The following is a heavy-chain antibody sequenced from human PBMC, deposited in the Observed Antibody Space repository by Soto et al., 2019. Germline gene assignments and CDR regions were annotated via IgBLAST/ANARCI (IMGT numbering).Heavy chain of an antibody. J-gene: IGHJ4*02. CDR2: IYYSGST. CDR1: GVSISSYD. CDR3: AREYSSNYYFAY. V-gene: IGHV4-59*01. D-gene: IGHD5-18*01. Sequence: AETLSLTCTVSGVSISSYDWSWIRQPPGKGLEWIGYIYYSGSTNYNPSLKSRGTISVDTSKHQFSLKLSSVTAADTAVYYCAREYSSNYYFAYWGKGTLVTVSS.